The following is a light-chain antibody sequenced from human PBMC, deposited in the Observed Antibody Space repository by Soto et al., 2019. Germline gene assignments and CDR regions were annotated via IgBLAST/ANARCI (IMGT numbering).Light chain of an antibody. CDR2: DVT. CDR3: SSYASSWDVF. V-gene: IGLV2-14*03. J-gene: IGLJ2*01. Sequence: QSALTQPASVSGSPGQSITISCTGTSSDINYFNFVSWYQQHPGKAPKLIIYDVTSRPSGVSHRFSGSKSGNTASLTISGLQAEDEADYYCSSYASSWDVFFGEGTKVTVL. CDR1: SSDINYFNF.